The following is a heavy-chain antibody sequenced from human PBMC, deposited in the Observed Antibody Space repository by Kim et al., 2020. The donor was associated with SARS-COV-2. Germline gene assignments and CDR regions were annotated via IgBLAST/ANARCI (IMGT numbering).Heavy chain of an antibody. Sequence: SGPTLVKPTQTPTLTCTFSGFSLSTSGVGVGWIRQPPGKALEWLALIYWDDDKRYSPSLKSRLTITKDTSKNQVVLTMTNMDPVDTATYYCAHRPPVFYSAYIDDWGQGTMVTVSS. D-gene: IGHD4-4*01. J-gene: IGHJ4*02. V-gene: IGHV2-5*02. CDR1: GFSLSTSGVG. CDR3: AHRPPVFYSAYIDD. CDR2: IYWDDDK.